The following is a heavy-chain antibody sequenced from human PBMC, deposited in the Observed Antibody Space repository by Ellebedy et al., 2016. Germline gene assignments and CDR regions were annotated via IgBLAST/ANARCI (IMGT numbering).Heavy chain of an antibody. CDR3: ARSTQFRSPSCLDY. V-gene: IGHV3-48*01. D-gene: IGHD2-2*01. Sequence: LSLTCAASGFTFSTYTMTWVRQPPGKGLEWVSSISGSGATIYDPDSVKCRFTISRDNATNSLYLQMNSLRAEDTAVYHCARSTQFRSPSCLDYWGQGTLVSVSS. J-gene: IGHJ4*02. CDR1: GFTFSTYT. CDR2: ISGSGATI.